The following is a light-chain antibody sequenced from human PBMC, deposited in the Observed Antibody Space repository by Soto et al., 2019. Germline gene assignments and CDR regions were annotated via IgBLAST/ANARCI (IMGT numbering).Light chain of an antibody. CDR1: QDISNN. CDR3: QQLNSYPFT. Sequence: DIQMTQSPSSLSASVGDRVTITCQASQDISNNLNWYQQKPGKAPKLLIYDASNLETGVPSRFSGGGSGTDFTFTISSLQPEDFATYYCQQLNSYPFTFGQGTKLEI. V-gene: IGKV1-33*01. CDR2: DAS. J-gene: IGKJ2*01.